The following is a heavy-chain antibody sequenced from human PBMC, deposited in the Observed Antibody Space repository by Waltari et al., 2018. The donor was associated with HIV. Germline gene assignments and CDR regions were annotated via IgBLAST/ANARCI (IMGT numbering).Heavy chain of an antibody. CDR3: ARVSTWFRLEGGDV. Sequence: QLQLQESGSGLVKPSETLSLTCTVSGGSISSSSRHYWGWIRQPPGKSLEWIGSIYYGGNTYYNPSLESRVTISVDTSKNQFSLKLRSVTAADTSLYYCARVSTWFRLEGGDVWGQGTTVTVSS. CDR1: GGSISSSSRHY. CDR2: IYYGGNT. D-gene: IGHD3-16*01. V-gene: IGHV4-39*01. J-gene: IGHJ6*02.